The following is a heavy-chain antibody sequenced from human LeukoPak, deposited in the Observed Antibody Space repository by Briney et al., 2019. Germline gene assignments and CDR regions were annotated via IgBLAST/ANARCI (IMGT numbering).Heavy chain of an antibody. CDR1: GYTFTSYG. D-gene: IGHD6-25*01. J-gene: IGHJ4*02. CDR2: ISAYNGNT. V-gene: IGHV1-18*01. CDR3: SRGLGSEDY. Sequence: CASVKLSCKASGYTFTSYGISWVRQAPGQRRKYLGWISAYNGNTNYAQKLQGRVTMTTDTSTSTAYMELRNLRSHDTTGSYCSRGLGSEDYGGQGTLVSVSS.